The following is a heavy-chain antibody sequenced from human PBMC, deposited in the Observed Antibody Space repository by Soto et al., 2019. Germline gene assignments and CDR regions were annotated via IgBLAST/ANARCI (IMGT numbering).Heavy chain of an antibody. V-gene: IGHV4-34*01. J-gene: IGHJ3*02. CDR3: AIELELLLSGAFDI. D-gene: IGHD1-7*01. Sequence: QVQLQQWGAGLLKPSETLSLTCAVYGGSFSGYYWSWIRQPPGKGLEWIGEINHSGSTNYNPSLKRRVTISVDTSKNQFSLKLSSVTAADTAVYYCAIELELLLSGAFDIWGQGTMVTVSS. CDR2: INHSGST. CDR1: GGSFSGYY.